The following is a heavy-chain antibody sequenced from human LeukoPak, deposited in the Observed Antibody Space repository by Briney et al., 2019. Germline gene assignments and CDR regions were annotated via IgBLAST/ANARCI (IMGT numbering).Heavy chain of an antibody. Sequence: PGGSLRLSCAASGFTFSSYAMSWVRQAPGKGLEWVSAISGSGGSTYYADSVKGRFTTSRDNSKNTLYLQMNSLRAEDTAVYYCAKDRLRLRFLEWFRGNYFEYWGQGTLVTVSS. CDR1: GFTFSSYA. V-gene: IGHV3-23*01. CDR3: AKDRLRLRFLEWFRGNYFEY. J-gene: IGHJ4*02. D-gene: IGHD3-3*01. CDR2: ISGSGGST.